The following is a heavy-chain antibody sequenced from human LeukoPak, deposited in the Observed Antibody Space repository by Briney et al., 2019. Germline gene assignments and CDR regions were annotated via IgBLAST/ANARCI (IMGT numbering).Heavy chain of an antibody. CDR3: ARVIANYDILTGYVLDAFDI. Sequence: SETLSLTCTVSGGSISSSSYYWGWIRQPPGKGLEWIGSIYYSGSTYYNPSLKSRVTISVDTSKNQFSLKLSSVTAADTAVYYCARVIANYDILTGYVLDAFDIWGQGTMVTVSS. CDR1: GGSISSSSYY. D-gene: IGHD3-9*01. J-gene: IGHJ3*02. CDR2: IYYSGST. V-gene: IGHV4-39*07.